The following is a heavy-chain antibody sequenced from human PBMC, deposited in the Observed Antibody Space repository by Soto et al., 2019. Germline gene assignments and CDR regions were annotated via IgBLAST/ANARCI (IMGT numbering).Heavy chain of an antibody. V-gene: IGHV4-4*02. CDR1: GDSISSPTW. CDR2: VYHSGTT. CDR3: ATRATRDGDPY. D-gene: IGHD4-17*01. J-gene: IGHJ4*02. Sequence: QVQLQESGPGLVKPSETLSLTCDVSGDSISSPTWWTWVRQPPGKGLEWIGEVYHSGTTNYNSSLRSRVTITVDKSKNQFSLRLTSVTAADTAVYYCATRATRDGDPYWGQGTLVTVSS.